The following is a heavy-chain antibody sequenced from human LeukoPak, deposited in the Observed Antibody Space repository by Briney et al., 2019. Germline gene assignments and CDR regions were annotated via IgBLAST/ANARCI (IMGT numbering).Heavy chain of an antibody. CDR3: ARENDKNYYYGMDV. CDR1: GFTLSSYW. Sequence: GGSLRLSCAASGFTLSSYWIHWVRQVPGKGLVWVSRIKSDGSGTRYADSVKGRFTISRDNAKNTLYLQMNSLRDEDTAVYYCARENDKNYYYGMDVWGQGTTVTVSS. J-gene: IGHJ6*02. V-gene: IGHV3-74*01. D-gene: IGHD3-22*01. CDR2: IKSDGSGT.